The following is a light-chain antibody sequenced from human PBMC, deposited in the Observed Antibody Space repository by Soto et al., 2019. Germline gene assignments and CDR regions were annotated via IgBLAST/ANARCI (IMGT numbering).Light chain of an antibody. V-gene: IGKV1-39*01. CDR1: ESFASY. CDR2: TAS. CDR3: QQYQNSPRT. J-gene: IGKJ1*01. Sequence: DIQMTQSPSSLSASVGDRVTITCRASESFASYLNWYQQKPGKAPKLLIQTASSLQTGVPSRFSGSGSGTDFTLTISRLEPEDFAVYYCQQYQNSPRTFGQGTKVEIK.